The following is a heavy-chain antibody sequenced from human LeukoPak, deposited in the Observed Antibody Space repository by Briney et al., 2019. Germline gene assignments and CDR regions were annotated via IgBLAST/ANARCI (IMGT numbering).Heavy chain of an antibody. CDR2: IGASGGDT. Sequence: GGSLRLSCAASGFTFSAYAMNWVRQAPGKGLEWVSVIGASGGDTYYADSVKGRFTVPRDNSHNTLYLQLNSLRAEDTAVYYCAKEGGYTYGQNQYYAMDVWGQGTTVTVSS. CDR1: GFTFSAYA. CDR3: AKEGGYTYGQNQYYAMDV. V-gene: IGHV3-23*01. J-gene: IGHJ6*02. D-gene: IGHD2-15*01.